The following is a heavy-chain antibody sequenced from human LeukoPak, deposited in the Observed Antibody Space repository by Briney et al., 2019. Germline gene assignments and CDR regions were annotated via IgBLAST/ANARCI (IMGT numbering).Heavy chain of an antibody. V-gene: IGHV3-23*01. J-gene: IGHJ4*02. CDR3: AKGPFFYYDASGYNYFDS. Sequence: GGSLRLSCAALGFTFSSFAMSWVRQAPGEGLEWVSAMSGSGGMTYSADSVKGRFTISRDNSKDTLYLQMNSLRVEDTAIYYCAKGPFFYYDASGYNYFDSWGQGTLVTVSS. D-gene: IGHD3-22*01. CDR1: GFTFSSFA. CDR2: MSGSGGMT.